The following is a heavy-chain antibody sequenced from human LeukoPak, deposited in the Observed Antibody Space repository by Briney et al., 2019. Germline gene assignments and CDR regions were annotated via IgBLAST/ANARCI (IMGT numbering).Heavy chain of an antibody. CDR1: GGSISGYY. CDR3: ARQVVADTYYFDY. J-gene: IGHJ4*02. D-gene: IGHD3-22*01. CDR2: IYYSGST. Sequence: SSETLSLTCTVSGGSISGYYWSWIRQPPGKGLEWIGYIYYSGSTNYNPSLKSRVTISVDTSKNQFSLKLSSVTAADTAVYYCARQVVADTYYFDYWGQGTLVTVSS. V-gene: IGHV4-59*08.